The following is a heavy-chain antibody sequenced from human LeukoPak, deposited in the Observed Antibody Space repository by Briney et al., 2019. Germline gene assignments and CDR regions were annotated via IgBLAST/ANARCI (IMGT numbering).Heavy chain of an antibody. CDR3: ARHMGASSWYGMPPDY. Sequence: GESLKISCQGSGYSFISYWIGWVRQMPGKGLEWMGSIYPGDSDTRYSPSFQGQVTISADKSISTAYLLWSSLKASDTAMYYCARHMGASSWYGMPPDYWGQGTLVTVSS. V-gene: IGHV5-51*01. D-gene: IGHD6-13*01. CDR1: GYSFISYW. CDR2: IYPGDSDT. J-gene: IGHJ4*02.